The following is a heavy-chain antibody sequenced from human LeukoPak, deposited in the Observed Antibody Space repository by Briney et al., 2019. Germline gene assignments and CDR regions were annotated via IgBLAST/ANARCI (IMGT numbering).Heavy chain of an antibody. Sequence: PSQTLSLTCAVSGGSISSGGYSWSWIRQPPGKGLEWIGYIYYSGSTNYNPSLKSRATISVDTSKNQFSLKLSSVTAAATAVYYRARQLFSSSGFDYWGQGTLVTVSS. V-gene: IGHV4-30-4*07. J-gene: IGHJ4*02. CDR2: IYYSGST. CDR1: GGSISSGGYS. CDR3: ARQLFSSSGFDY. D-gene: IGHD6-6*01.